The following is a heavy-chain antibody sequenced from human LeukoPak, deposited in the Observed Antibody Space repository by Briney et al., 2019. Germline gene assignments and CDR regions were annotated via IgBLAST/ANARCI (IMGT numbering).Heavy chain of an antibody. D-gene: IGHD1-26*01. CDR1: GDSISSYF. J-gene: IGHJ3*02. Sequence: TSETLSLTCTVSGDSISSYFWSWIRQPPGKGLEWIGYNSRRTNYNHSLKSRVTILLDRSKNQFYLKMCAEGDAETAIYYCARGRGYGGNYLRSFDIWGQGTMVTVSS. CDR3: ARGRGYGGNYLRSFDI. CDR2: NSRRT. V-gene: IGHV4-59*08.